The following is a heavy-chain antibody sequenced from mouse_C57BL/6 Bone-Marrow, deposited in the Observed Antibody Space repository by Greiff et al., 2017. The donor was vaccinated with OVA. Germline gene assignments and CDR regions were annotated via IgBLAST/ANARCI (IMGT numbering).Heavy chain of an antibody. V-gene: IGHV1-82*01. J-gene: IGHJ4*01. CDR3: ARWYYYAMDY. CDR1: GYAFSSSW. Sequence: VQGVESGPELVKPGASVKISCKASGYAFSSSWMNWVKQRPGKGLEWIGRIYPGDGDTNYNGKFKGKATLTADKSSSTAYMQLSSLTSEDSAVYFCARWYYYAMDYWGQGTSVTVSS. CDR2: IYPGDGDT.